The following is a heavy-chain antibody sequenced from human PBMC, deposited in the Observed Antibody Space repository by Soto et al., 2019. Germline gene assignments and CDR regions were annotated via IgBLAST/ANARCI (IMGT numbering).Heavy chain of an antibody. Sequence: PGGSLRLSCAGSGFTFTSSAMNWVRQAPGKGLEWVSAVSGSGATTWYADSLRGRFSISRDNSKNTVYLQMNSLRAEDTAVYYCAKGAPGTPYFDNWGQGVLVTVSS. J-gene: IGHJ4*02. V-gene: IGHV3-23*01. CDR3: AKGAPGTPYFDN. CDR1: GFTFTSSA. CDR2: VSGSGATT. D-gene: IGHD6-13*01.